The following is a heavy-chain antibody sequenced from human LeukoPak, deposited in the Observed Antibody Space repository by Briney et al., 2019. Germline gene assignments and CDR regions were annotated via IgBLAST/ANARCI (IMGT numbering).Heavy chain of an antibody. CDR2: IDSTSASI. V-gene: IGHV3-48*01. CDR1: GFTFSSYH. D-gene: IGHD3-9*01. Sequence: GGSLRLSCAASGFTFSSYHMNWVRQAPRKGLEWLSYIDSTSASIHYADSVKGRFTISRDNAKNSLYLQMNSLRAEDTAVYYCSRVVQDVTGADYWGQGTLVIVSS. J-gene: IGHJ4*02. CDR3: SRVVQDVTGADY.